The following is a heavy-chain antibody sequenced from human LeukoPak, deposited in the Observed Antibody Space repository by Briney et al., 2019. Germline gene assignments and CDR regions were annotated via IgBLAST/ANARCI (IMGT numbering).Heavy chain of an antibody. D-gene: IGHD2-15*01. CDR2: IYYRGRP. V-gene: IGHV4-39*01. Sequence: SPSETLSLTCNVSGGPLSSSECNWGWMRQPSGKGLEWMGSIYYRGRPYYIPSLMSRVTISVDTSKNQFSLKLSSVTAADTAVYYCSRRRPVVASYCFDYWGQGTLVTVSS. J-gene: IGHJ4*02. CDR3: SRRRPVVASYCFDY. CDR1: GGPLSSSECN.